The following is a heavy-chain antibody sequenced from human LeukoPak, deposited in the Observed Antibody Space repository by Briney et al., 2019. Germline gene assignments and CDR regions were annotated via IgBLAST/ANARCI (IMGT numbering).Heavy chain of an antibody. V-gene: IGHV4-59*08. CDR3: ASTRALGAFDI. J-gene: IGHJ3*02. Sequence: SETLSLTCTVSGGSISSYYWSWIRQPPGKGLEWIGYIYYSGSTNYNPSHKSRVTISVDTSKNQFSLKLSSVTAADTAVYYCASTRALGAFDIWGQGTMVTVSS. CDR2: IYYSGST. CDR1: GGSISSYY.